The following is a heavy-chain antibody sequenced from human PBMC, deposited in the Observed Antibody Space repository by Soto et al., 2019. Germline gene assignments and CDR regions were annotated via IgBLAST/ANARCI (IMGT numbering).Heavy chain of an antibody. CDR1: EDRFSSYW. Sequence: GESLKISCKGSEDRFSSYWIAWVRQLPGKGLEWMGIIYPPDSDTKYSPSFEGQVTISVDKSINTAYLQWSGLKASDTAIYYCARLGYGGYFGSYYYYGMDVWGQGTTVTVS. CDR3: ARLGYGGYFGSYYYYGMDV. V-gene: IGHV5-51*01. D-gene: IGHD2-21*02. J-gene: IGHJ6*02. CDR2: IYPPDSDT.